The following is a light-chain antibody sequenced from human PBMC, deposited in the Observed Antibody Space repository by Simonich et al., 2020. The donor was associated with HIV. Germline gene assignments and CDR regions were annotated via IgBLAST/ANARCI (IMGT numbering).Light chain of an antibody. CDR3: QQRSNWPRT. Sequence: EIVMTQSPATLSVSPGERATLSCRASQSVSSNLAWYQQKPGQAPRLLICGASTRATGIPARFSGSGSGTEFTLTISSLQSEDFAVYYCQQRSNWPRTFGQGTRLEMK. CDR2: GAS. CDR1: QSVSSN. J-gene: IGKJ5*01. V-gene: IGKV3-15*01.